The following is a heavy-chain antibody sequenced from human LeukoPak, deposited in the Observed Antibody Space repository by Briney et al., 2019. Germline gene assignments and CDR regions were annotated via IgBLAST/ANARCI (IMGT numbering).Heavy chain of an antibody. Sequence: ASVKVCCKASGYTFTGYYMHWVRQAPGQGLEWMGWINPNSGGTNYAQKFQGRVTMTRDTSISTAYMELSRLRSDDTAVYYCARVSDYYDSSGYYYYYMDVWGKGTTVTVSS. J-gene: IGHJ6*03. CDR2: INPNSGGT. CDR3: ARVSDYYDSSGYYYYYMDV. CDR1: GYTFTGYY. D-gene: IGHD3-22*01. V-gene: IGHV1-2*02.